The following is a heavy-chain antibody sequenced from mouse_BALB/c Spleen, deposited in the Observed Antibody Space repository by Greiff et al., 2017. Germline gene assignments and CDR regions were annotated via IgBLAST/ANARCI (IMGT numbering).Heavy chain of an antibody. J-gene: IGHJ1*01. D-gene: IGHD2-4*01. CDR2: IYYSGTI. CDR3: ARLITRYFDV. Sequence: EVKLMESGPGLVKPSQTVSLTCTVTGISITTGNYRWSWIRQFPGNKLEWIGYIYYSGTITYNPSLTSRTTITRDTSKNQFFLEMNSLTAEDTATYYCARLITRYFDVWGAGTTVTVSS. V-gene: IGHV3-5*02. CDR1: GISITTGNYR.